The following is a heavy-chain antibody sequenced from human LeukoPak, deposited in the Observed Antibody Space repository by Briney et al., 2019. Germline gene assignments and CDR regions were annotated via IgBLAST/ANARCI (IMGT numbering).Heavy chain of an antibody. D-gene: IGHD6-13*01. Sequence: GGSLRLSCAASGFTFNSYSMNWVRQAPGKGLEWVSSISSSSSYIYYADSVKGRFTISRDNAKNSLYLQMNSLRAEDTAVYYCAREVIAAAGNDYWGQGTLVTVSS. CDR2: ISSSSSYI. V-gene: IGHV3-21*01. CDR3: AREVIAAAGNDY. J-gene: IGHJ4*02. CDR1: GFTFNSYS.